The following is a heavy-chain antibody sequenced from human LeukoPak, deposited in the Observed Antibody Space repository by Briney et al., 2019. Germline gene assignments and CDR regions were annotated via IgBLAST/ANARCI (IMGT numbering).Heavy chain of an antibody. CDR2: IHNDGTQG. V-gene: IGHV3-30*02. J-gene: IGHJ6*03. Sequence: GGSLRLSCAASGFTFSRLGMQWVRLAPGKGLEWVAVIHNDGTQGQYGNSVKGRFTISKDNSQSTLYLQMNNLRDDDTAVYYCAKEGDEFRGYLDVWGKGTTVTVSS. CDR3: AKEGDEFRGYLDV. D-gene: IGHD1-26*01. CDR1: GFTFSRLG.